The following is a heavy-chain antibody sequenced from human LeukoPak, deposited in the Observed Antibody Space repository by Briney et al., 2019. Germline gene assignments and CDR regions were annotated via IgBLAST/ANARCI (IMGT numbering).Heavy chain of an antibody. D-gene: IGHD5-24*01. Sequence: PSETLSLTCTVSGGSMSSYYWSWIRQPPGKGLEWIGYIYYSGSTKYNPSLKSRVTISVDTSKNQSSLKLSSVTAADTAVYYCARGARAGYNLEPFDYWGQGTLVTVSS. CDR3: ARGARAGYNLEPFDY. J-gene: IGHJ4*02. V-gene: IGHV4-59*08. CDR2: IYYSGST. CDR1: GGSMSSYY.